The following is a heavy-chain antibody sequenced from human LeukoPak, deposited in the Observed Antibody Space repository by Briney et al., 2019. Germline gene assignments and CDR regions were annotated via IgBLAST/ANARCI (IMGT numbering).Heavy chain of an antibody. V-gene: IGHV1-2*02. CDR2: INRNGGVT. CDR3: VRDGAVAGSHNWFDS. D-gene: IGHD6-19*01. J-gene: IGHJ5*01. CDR1: GYTFTDYY. Sequence: ASVKVSCKASGYTFTDYYMHWVRQAPGQGLEWMGWINRNGGVTNYAQKFRGRVTITRDTSITTDYLELRWLTSDDTAVYYCVRDGAVAGSHNWFDSWGQGTLVTVSS.